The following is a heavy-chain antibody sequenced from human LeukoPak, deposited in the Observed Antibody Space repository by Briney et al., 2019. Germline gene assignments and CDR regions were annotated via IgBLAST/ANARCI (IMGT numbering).Heavy chain of an antibody. J-gene: IGHJ5*02. CDR2: INPNSGGT. CDR3: ARDKAPVYGSGIYYKVGGGWFDP. D-gene: IGHD3-10*01. CDR1: GYTFTGYY. Sequence: GASVKVSCKASGYTFTGYYMHWVRQAPGQGLEWMGWINPNSGGTNYAQKFQGRVTMTRDTSISTAYMELSRLRSDDTAVYYCARDKAPVYGSGIYYKVGGGWFDPWGQGTLLTVSS. V-gene: IGHV1-2*02.